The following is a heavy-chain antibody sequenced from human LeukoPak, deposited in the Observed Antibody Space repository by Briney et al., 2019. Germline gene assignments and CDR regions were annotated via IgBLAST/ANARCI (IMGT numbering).Heavy chain of an antibody. D-gene: IGHD3-22*01. CDR3: ARDEMATMIVDY. J-gene: IGHJ4*02. V-gene: IGHV1-69*04. CDR2: IIPILGIA. Sequence: GASVKVSCKASGGTFSSYAISWLRQAPGQGLEWMGRIIPILGIASYAQKFQGRVTITADKSTSTAYMELSSLRSEDTAVYYCARDEMATMIVDYWGQGTLVTVSS. CDR1: GGTFSSYA.